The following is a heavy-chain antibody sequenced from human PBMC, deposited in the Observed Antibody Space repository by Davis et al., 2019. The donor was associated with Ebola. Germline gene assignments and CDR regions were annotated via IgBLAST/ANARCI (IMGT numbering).Heavy chain of an antibody. CDR1: GGTFSSYA. CDR2: IIPIFGTA. V-gene: IGHV1-69*05. CDR3: ARDLEYSSGWLFDY. J-gene: IGHJ4*02. Sequence: SVKVSCKASGGTFSSYAISWVRQAPGQGLEWMGGIIPIFGTANYAQKLQGRVTMTTDTSTSTAYMELRSLRSDDTAVYYCARDLEYSSGWLFDYWGQGTLVTVSS. D-gene: IGHD6-19*01.